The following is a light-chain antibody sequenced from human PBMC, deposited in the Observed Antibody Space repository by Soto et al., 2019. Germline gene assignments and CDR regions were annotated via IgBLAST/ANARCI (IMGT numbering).Light chain of an antibody. Sequence: EIVMTQSPATLSVSPGERATISCRASQSVSSNLAWYQQKPGQDPRLLIYGASTRATGIPARFSGSGSGTEFTLTISSLQSEDFAVYYCQQYNNWWTFGQGTKVELK. CDR1: QSVSSN. V-gene: IGKV3-15*01. CDR3: QQYNNWWT. J-gene: IGKJ1*01. CDR2: GAS.